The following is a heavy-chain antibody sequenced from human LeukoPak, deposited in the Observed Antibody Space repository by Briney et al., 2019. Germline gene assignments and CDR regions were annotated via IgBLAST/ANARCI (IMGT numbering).Heavy chain of an antibody. Sequence: GGSLRLSCAASGFTFSSYAMSWVRQAPGEGLEWVSAISGSGGSTYYADSVKGRFTVSRDNAKNSLYLQMNSLRAEDTAVYYCAREQTGFSYGLYYYYGMDVWGQGTTVTVSS. CDR3: AREQTGFSYGLYYYYGMDV. V-gene: IGHV3-23*01. J-gene: IGHJ6*02. CDR2: ISGSGGST. D-gene: IGHD5-18*01. CDR1: GFTFSSYA.